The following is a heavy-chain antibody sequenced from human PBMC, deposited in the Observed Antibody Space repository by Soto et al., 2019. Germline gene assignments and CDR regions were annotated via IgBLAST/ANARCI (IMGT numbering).Heavy chain of an antibody. CDR3: ASRTSDTYYGSDDAFDI. D-gene: IGHD3-10*01. J-gene: IGHJ3*02. CDR1: GYSFTSYW. V-gene: IGHV5-51*01. CDR2: IYPGDSDT. Sequence: GESLKISCKGSGYSFTSYWIGWVRQMPGKGLEWMGIIYPGDSDTRYSPSFQGQVTISADKSISTAYLQWSSLKASDTAMYYCASRTSDTYYGSDDAFDIWGQGTMVTVSS.